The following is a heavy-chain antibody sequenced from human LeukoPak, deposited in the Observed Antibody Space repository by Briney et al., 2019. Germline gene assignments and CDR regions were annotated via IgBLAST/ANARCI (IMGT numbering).Heavy chain of an antibody. V-gene: IGHV3-48*01. CDR1: GFTFSIYS. CDR2: ITSRSDTM. Sequence: GGSLRLSCAASGFTFSIYSMNWVRQAPGKGLEWVSYITSRSDTMYYADSVKGRFTISRDNAQNSLYLQMNSLRAGDTAVYYCARVRGGGGSFDIWGQGKMVTVSS. J-gene: IGHJ3*02. CDR3: ARVRGGGGSFDI. D-gene: IGHD3-16*01.